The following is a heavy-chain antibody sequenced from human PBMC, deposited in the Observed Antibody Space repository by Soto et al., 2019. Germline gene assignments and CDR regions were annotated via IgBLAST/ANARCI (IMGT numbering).Heavy chain of an antibody. CDR2: IIPIFGTA. J-gene: IGHJ5*02. CDR1: GGTFSSYT. CDR3: AREVIGGSYLNWFDP. V-gene: IGHV1-69*13. Sequence: SVHVSCKASGGTFSSYTISWVRQAPGQGLEWMGRIIPIFGTANYAQKFQGRVTITADESTSTAYMELSSLRSEDTAVYYCAREVIGGSYLNWFDPWGQGTLVTVSS. D-gene: IGHD1-26*01.